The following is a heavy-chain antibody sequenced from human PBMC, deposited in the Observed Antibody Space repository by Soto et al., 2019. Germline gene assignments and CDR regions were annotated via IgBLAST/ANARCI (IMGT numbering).Heavy chain of an antibody. J-gene: IGHJ3*02. D-gene: IGHD3-9*01. CDR2: ISYDGSNK. V-gene: IGHV3-30-3*01. Sequence: PGGSLRLSCAASGFTFSSYAMHWVRQAPGKGLEWVAVISYDGSNKYYADSVKGRFTISRDNSKNTLYLQMNSLRAEDTAVYYCARGGGAKTYYDILTGSPRAFDIWGQGTMVTVSS. CDR1: GFTFSSYA. CDR3: ARGGGAKTYYDILTGSPRAFDI.